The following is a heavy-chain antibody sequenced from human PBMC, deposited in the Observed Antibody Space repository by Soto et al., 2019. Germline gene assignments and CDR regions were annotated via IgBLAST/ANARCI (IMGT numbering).Heavy chain of an antibody. V-gene: IGHV3-23*01. CDR3: AKEAGFYQNGRFDY. CDR1: GLTFSSFP. CDR2: ISVGNFT. Sequence: PGGSLRLSCAASGLTFSSFPMNWVRQAPGKGLEWVSSISVGNFTYYADSVKGRFTISRDNSKNTLYLQLNSLRAEDTAVYFCAKEAGFYQNGRFDYWGQGTLVTVSS. J-gene: IGHJ4*02. D-gene: IGHD3-22*01.